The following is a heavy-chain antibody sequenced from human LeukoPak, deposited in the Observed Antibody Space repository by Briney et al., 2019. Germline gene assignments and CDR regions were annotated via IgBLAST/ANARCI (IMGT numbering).Heavy chain of an antibody. CDR1: GGSISGYY. CDR3: ARHSWGYGYYYGMDV. J-gene: IGHJ6*02. V-gene: IGHV4-59*05. Sequence: PSETLSLTCTVSGGSISGYYWTWIRQPAGKGLEWIGSIYYSGSTYYNPSLKSRVTISVDTSKIQFSLKLSSVTAADTAVYYCARHSWGYGYYYGMDVWGQGTTVTVSS. CDR2: IYYSGST. D-gene: IGHD5-18*01.